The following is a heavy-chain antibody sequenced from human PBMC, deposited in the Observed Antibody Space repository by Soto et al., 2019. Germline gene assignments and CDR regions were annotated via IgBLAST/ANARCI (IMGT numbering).Heavy chain of an antibody. V-gene: IGHV1-2*02. Sequence: PGASVKVSCKASGYTFTDSFIHWVRQAPGQGLEWMGWINPYSGDISYAEKFRGRVAMTRDTSISTSYMELSRLTSDDAAVYYCARLVILFLPGATHAGLDPWGQGTLVTVSS. J-gene: IGHJ5*02. CDR2: INPYSGDI. CDR3: ARLVILFLPGATHAGLDP. D-gene: IGHD3-10*01. CDR1: GYTFTDSF.